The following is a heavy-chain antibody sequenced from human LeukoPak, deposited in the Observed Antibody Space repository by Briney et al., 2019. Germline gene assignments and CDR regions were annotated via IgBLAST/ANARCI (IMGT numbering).Heavy chain of an antibody. CDR3: AKDKNYQNYFDY. J-gene: IGHJ4*02. CDR1: GFIFSNYG. D-gene: IGHD1-7*01. Sequence: GGSLRLSCAASGFIFSNYGMNWVRQAPGKGLEWVAAISASGSGGSTYYADSVKGRFTISRDNSKNTLYLQMNSLRAEDTAVYYCAKDKNYQNYFDYLGQGTLVTVSS. V-gene: IGHV3-23*01. CDR2: ISASGSGGST.